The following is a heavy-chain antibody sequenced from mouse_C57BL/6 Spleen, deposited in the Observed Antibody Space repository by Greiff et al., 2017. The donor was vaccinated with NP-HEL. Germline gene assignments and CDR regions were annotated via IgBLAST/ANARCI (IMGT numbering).Heavy chain of an antibody. CDR1: GYTFTSYW. Sequence: QVQLQQPGAELVRPGSSVKLSCKASGYTFTSYWMHWVKQRPIQGLEWIGNIDPSDSETHYNQKFKDKATLTVDKSSSTAYMQLSSLTSEDSAVYYCARALRSESTWFAYWGQGTLVTVSA. J-gene: IGHJ3*01. D-gene: IGHD1-1*01. V-gene: IGHV1-52*01. CDR2: IDPSDSET. CDR3: ARALRSESTWFAY.